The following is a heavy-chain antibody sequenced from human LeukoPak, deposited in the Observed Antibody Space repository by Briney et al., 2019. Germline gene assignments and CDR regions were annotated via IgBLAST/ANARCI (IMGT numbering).Heavy chain of an antibody. CDR2: IIPIFGTA. D-gene: IGHD1-14*01. CDR3: ARANTRYGYFQH. CDR1: GGTFSSXA. Sequence: SVKVSCKASGGTFSSXAXXXVRXXXXQGXXWMGGIIPIFGTANYAQKFQGRVTITADGSTSTAYMELSSLRSEDTAVYYCARANTRYGYFQHWGQGTLVTVSS. V-gene: IGHV1-69*13. J-gene: IGHJ1*01.